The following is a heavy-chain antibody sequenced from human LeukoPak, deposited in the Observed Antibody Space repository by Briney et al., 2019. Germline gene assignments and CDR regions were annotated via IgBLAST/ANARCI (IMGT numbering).Heavy chain of an antibody. CDR2: IYSGGST. Sequence: GGSLRLSCAASGFTVSSNYMSWVRQAPGEGLEWVSVIYSGGSTYYADSVKGRFTISRDNSKNTLCLQMNSLRAEDTAVYYCARVGIAVAGSRRPFDYWGQGTLVTVSS. J-gene: IGHJ4*02. CDR1: GFTVSSNY. D-gene: IGHD6-19*01. CDR3: ARVGIAVAGSRRPFDY. V-gene: IGHV3-66*01.